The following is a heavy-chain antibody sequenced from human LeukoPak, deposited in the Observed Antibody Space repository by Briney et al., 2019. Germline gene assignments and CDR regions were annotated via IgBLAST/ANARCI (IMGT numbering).Heavy chain of an antibody. J-gene: IGHJ4*02. CDR1: GGSISSGSYY. CDR3: ARAPRLYSSGWYFDY. Sequence: TLSLTCTVSGGSISSGSYYWSWIRQPAGKGLEWIGRIYTSGSTNYNPSLKSRVTISVDTSKNQFSLKLSSVTAADTAVYYCARAPRLYSSGWYFDYWGQGTLVTVSS. D-gene: IGHD6-19*01. V-gene: IGHV4-61*02. CDR2: IYTSGST.